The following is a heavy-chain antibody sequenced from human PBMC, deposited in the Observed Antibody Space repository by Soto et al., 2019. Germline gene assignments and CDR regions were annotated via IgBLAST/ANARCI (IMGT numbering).Heavy chain of an antibody. CDR1: GGSISSSSYY. V-gene: IGHV4-39*01. CDR2: IYYSGST. D-gene: IGHD3-10*01. CDR3: ASGDYYGSGSYFPFDY. Sequence: QLQLQESGPGLVKPSETLSLTCTVSGGSISSSSYYWGWIRQPPGKGLEWIGSIYYSGSTYYNPSLKSRVTISVDTSKNQFSLKLSSVTAADTAVYYCASGDYYGSGSYFPFDYWGQGTLVTVSS. J-gene: IGHJ4*02.